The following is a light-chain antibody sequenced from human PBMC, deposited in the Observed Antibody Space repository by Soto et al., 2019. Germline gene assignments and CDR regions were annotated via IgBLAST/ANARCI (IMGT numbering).Light chain of an antibody. CDR2: DNS. Sequence: QSVLTQPPSVSGAPGQRVTISCTGNSSNIGAGFDVHWYQQLPGTAPKLLIYDNSNRPSGVPDRFSGSKSGTSASLAITGLQAEDGTDYYCQSYDSTLSAVVFGGGTNVTVL. V-gene: IGLV1-40*01. CDR1: SSNIGAGFD. CDR3: QSYDSTLSAVV. J-gene: IGLJ2*01.